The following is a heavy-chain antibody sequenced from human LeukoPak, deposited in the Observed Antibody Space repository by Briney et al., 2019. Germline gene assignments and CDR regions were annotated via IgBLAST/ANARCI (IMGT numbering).Heavy chain of an antibody. J-gene: IGHJ4*02. Sequence: GGSLRLSCAASGFTFSSSSMNWVRQAPGKGLEWVSSISTTSYIYYADSVKGRFTISRDNTKNSLYLQMNSLRAEDTAVYYCVRVSSSGVYFFDYWGQGGMISVSS. D-gene: IGHD6-6*01. CDR2: ISTTSYI. CDR3: VRVSSSGVYFFDY. V-gene: IGHV3-21*01. CDR1: GFTFSSSS.